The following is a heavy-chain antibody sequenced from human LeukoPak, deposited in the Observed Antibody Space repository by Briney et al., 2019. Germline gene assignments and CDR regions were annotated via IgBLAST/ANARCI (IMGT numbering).Heavy chain of an antibody. CDR1: GYSISSGYY. D-gene: IGHD1-1*01. J-gene: IGHJ4*02. Sequence: SSETLSLTCTVSGYSISSGYYWGWIRQPPGQGLEWIGSIYDSGSTYYNPSLKSRVTISVDTSKNQFSLKLSSVTAADTAVYYCARSNVGLEIGYWGQGTLVTVSS. V-gene: IGHV4-38-2*02. CDR2: IYDSGST. CDR3: ARSNVGLEIGY.